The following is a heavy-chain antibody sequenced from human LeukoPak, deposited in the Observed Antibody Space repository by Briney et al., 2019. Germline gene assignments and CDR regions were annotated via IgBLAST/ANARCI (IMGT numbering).Heavy chain of an antibody. V-gene: IGHV3-74*01. CDR1: GFTLSYYW. CDR2: INSDGSTT. CDR3: ASEYSSSSGHF. J-gene: IGHJ4*02. Sequence: GGSLRLSCAASGFTLSYYWMHWVRQAPGKGLVSVSRINSDGSTTSYADSVKGRLTISRDNAKNTLYLQMNSLRAEDTAVYYCASEYSSSSGHFWGQGTLVTVSS. D-gene: IGHD6-6*01.